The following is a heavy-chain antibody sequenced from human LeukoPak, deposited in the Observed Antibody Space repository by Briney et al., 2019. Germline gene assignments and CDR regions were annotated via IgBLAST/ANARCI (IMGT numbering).Heavy chain of an antibody. D-gene: IGHD3-10*01. CDR2: ISGSGGST. Sequence: GGSLRLSCAASGFTFSSYGMSWVRQAPGKGLEWVSAISGSGGSTYYADSVKGRFTISRDNSKNTLYLQMNSLRAEDTAVYYCAKDLPRSLITMVRGFFDYWGQGTLVTVSS. CDR1: GFTFSSYG. CDR3: AKDLPRSLITMVRGFFDY. J-gene: IGHJ4*02. V-gene: IGHV3-23*01.